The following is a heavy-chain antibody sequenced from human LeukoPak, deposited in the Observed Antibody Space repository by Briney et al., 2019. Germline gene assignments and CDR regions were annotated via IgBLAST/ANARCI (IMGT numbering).Heavy chain of an antibody. CDR3: AKHFSSGYYFFYYFDY. J-gene: IGHJ4*02. CDR1: GLTFSSYA. D-gene: IGHD3-22*01. V-gene: IGHV3-23*01. Sequence: GGSLRLSCAASGLTFSSYAMGWVRQAPGKGLEWVSAISGSGGSTYYADSVKGRFTISGDNSKNTLYLQMNSLRAEDTAVYYCAKHFSSGYYFFYYFDYWGQGTLVTVSS. CDR2: ISGSGGST.